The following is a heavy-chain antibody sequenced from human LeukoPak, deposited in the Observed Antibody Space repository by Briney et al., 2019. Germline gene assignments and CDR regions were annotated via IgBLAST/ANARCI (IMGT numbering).Heavy chain of an antibody. V-gene: IGHV4-61*01. D-gene: IGHD4-17*01. CDR1: GGSVSSGSYH. J-gene: IGHJ5*02. CDR2: THYSGNT. Sequence: SETLSLTCTVSGGSVSSGSYHWSWIRQPPGKGLEWIGYTHYSGNTYYNPSLKSRVTISLDTSKKQFSLWLWSVTAADTAVYYCVRVRGDYVNLFDPWGQGTLVTVSS. CDR3: VRVRGDYVNLFDP.